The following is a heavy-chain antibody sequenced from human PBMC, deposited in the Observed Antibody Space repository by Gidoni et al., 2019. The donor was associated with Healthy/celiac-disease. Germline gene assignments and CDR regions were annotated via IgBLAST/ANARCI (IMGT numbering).Heavy chain of an antibody. D-gene: IGHD6-6*01. CDR2: ISYDGSNK. CDR3: AKEGSSSGGFDY. Sequence: QVQLVESGGGLVQPGRSLRLSCAASGFTFSSYGMPWVRQEPGKGLEWVAVISYDGSNKYHADSVKGRITISRDNSKNTLNLQMNSLRAEDTAVYYCAKEGSSSGGFDYWGQGTLVTVSS. V-gene: IGHV3-30*18. CDR1: GFTFSSYG. J-gene: IGHJ4*02.